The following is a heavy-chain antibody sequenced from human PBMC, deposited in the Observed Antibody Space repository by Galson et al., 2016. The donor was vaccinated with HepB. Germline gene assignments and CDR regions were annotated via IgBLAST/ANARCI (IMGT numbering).Heavy chain of an antibody. CDR3: ARRFRYTYGPPYGMDV. D-gene: IGHD5-18*01. CDR2: IYYSGST. V-gene: IGHV4-39*01. Sequence: ETLSLTCTVSDGSISSSSYYWGWIRQPPGKGLEWIGSIYYSGSTYYNPSLQSRVTISVDTSKNQFSLKMSSVTAADTAVYYCARRFRYTYGPPYGMDVWGQGTTVTVSS. J-gene: IGHJ6*02. CDR1: DGSISSSSYY.